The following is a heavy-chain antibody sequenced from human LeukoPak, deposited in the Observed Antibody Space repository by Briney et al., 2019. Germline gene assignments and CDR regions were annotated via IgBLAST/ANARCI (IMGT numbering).Heavy chain of an antibody. Sequence: GGSLRLSCAASGFTFSSYSMNWVRQAPGKGLEWVGRIKSKTDGGTTDYAAPVKGRFTISRDDSKNTLYLQMNSLKTEDTAVYYCTTDSRYCSSTSCPDYYYYYMDVWGKGTTVTISS. CDR2: IKSKTDGGTT. D-gene: IGHD2-2*01. V-gene: IGHV3-15*01. CDR3: TTDSRYCSSTSCPDYYYYYMDV. CDR1: GFTFSSYS. J-gene: IGHJ6*03.